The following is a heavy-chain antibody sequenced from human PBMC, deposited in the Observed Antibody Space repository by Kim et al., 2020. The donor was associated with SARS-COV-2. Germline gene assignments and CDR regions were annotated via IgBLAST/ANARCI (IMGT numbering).Heavy chain of an antibody. J-gene: IGHJ4*02. D-gene: IGHD1-1*01. CDR2: IHPKSGDT. Sequence: ASVKVSCKASGYAFTDYHLHWVRQAPGKGLEWMGWIHPKSGDTNYARKFQGRVTMTRDTSISTVYMELTSLRSDDTAVFYCTSQSTGTSFEYWGQGTLVTVS. V-gene: IGHV1-2*02. CDR1: GYAFTDYH. CDR3: TSQSTGTSFEY.